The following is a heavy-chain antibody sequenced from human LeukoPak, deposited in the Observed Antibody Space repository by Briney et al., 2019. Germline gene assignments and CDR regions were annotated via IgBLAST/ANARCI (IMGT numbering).Heavy chain of an antibody. CDR2: INPNSGGT. V-gene: IGHV1-2*02. CDR3: ARGSSSSSNEPFDY. D-gene: IGHD6-6*01. Sequence: ASVKVSCKASGYTFTGYYMHWVRQAPGQGLEWMGWINPNSGGTNYAQKFQGRVTMTRDTSISTAYMELSRLRSDDTAVYYCARGSSSSSNEPFDYWGREPWSPSPQ. J-gene: IGHJ4*02. CDR1: GYTFTGYY.